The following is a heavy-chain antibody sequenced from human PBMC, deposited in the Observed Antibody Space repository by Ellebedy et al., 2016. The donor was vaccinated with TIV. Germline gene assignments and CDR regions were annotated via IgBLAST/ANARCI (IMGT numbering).Heavy chain of an antibody. J-gene: IGHJ5*02. CDR1: GYIFTTYS. CDR3: ARDGGVGGSRWSDR. D-gene: IGHD1-26*01. CDR2: INPYNGDI. Sequence: ASVKVSCXTSGYIFTTYSISWVRQAPGQGLEWMGWINPYNGDIHYAQKLQDRLTVTTDTSTSTAYMELKSLKSDDTALYFCARDGGVGGSRWSDRWGQGSLVTVSS. V-gene: IGHV1-18*01.